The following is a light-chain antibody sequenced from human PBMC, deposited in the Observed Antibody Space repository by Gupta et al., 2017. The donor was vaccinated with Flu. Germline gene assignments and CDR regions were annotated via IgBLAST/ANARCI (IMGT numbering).Light chain of an antibody. J-gene: IGKJ2*01. Sequence: DIQTTQSPSTLSAFIGDRVTISCRASQNINMWVAWYQQKPGKAPRFLIYKASTLQSGVPSRFSGSGSGTDFTLTINNLQADDSGTYFCQQDNSSPYNFGQGTRLEIK. V-gene: IGKV1-5*03. CDR2: KAS. CDR3: QQDNSSPYN. CDR1: QNINMW.